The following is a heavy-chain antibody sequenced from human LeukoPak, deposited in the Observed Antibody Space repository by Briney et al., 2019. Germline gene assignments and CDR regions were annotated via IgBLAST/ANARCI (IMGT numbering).Heavy chain of an antibody. D-gene: IGHD1-26*01. V-gene: IGHV4-4*09. CDR3: ARQTPYSGNHYFDY. CDR2: IDPTGLT. Sequence: SETLTLTCTVSGGSISGHYWSWIRQSPGKGLEWIGYIDPTGLTSYNPSLNSRVTISDDTSTNQFSLKVRSVTTADTAVYFCARQTPYSGNHYFDYWGQGTLVTVSS. J-gene: IGHJ4*02. CDR1: GGSISGHY.